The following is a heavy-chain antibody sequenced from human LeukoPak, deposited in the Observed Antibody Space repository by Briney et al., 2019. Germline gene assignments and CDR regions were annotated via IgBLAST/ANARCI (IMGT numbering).Heavy chain of an antibody. V-gene: IGHV3-7*01. CDR3: TRDLMDYDVSTGLHHYYMDV. D-gene: IGHD3-9*01. J-gene: IGHJ6*02. CDR1: GFTFSNFW. Sequence: GGSLRLSCAASGFTFSNFWMTWVRQAPGKGLEWVANIKQDGSEKYYVDSVKGRFTISRDNAKNSLYLQMNTLRVEDTAVYYCTRDLMDYDVSTGLHHYYMDVWGQGTTVTVSS. CDR2: IKQDGSEK.